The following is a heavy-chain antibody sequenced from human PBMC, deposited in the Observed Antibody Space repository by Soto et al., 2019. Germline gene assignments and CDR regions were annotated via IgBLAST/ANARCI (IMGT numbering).Heavy chain of an antibody. D-gene: IGHD2-2*01. V-gene: IGHV4-30-2*01. CDR3: ARVPDR. CDR2: IYHSGST. Sequence: PSETLSFTCAVSGGSISSGGYSWSWIRQPPGKGLEWIGYIYHSGSTYYNPFLKSRVTISVDRSKNQFSLKLTSVTAADTAVYYCARVPDRWGQGTLVTVSS. J-gene: IGHJ5*02. CDR1: GGSISSGGYS.